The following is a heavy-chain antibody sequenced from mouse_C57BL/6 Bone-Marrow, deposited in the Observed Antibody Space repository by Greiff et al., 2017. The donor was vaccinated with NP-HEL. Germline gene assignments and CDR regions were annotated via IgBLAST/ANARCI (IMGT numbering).Heavy chain of an antibody. CDR2: ISSGGSYN. CDR3: ARRDYYGSSPYYFDY. CDR1: GFTFSSYG. D-gene: IGHD1-1*01. Sequence: EVKLVESGGDLVKPGGSLKLSCAASGFTFSSYGMSWVRQTPDKRLEWVATISSGGSYNYYPDSVKGRFTISRDNAKNTLYLQMSSLKSEDTAMYYCARRDYYGSSPYYFDYWGQGTTLTVSS. J-gene: IGHJ2*01. V-gene: IGHV5-6*02.